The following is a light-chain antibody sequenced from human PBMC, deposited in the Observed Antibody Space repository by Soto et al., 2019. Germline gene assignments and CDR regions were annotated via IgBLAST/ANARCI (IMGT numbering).Light chain of an antibody. CDR2: KDS. CDR1: ALPKQY. V-gene: IGLV3-25*02. CDR3: QSADSSGTYV. J-gene: IGLJ1*01. Sequence: SYYLTQPPSLSVSPGQTARITCSGDALPKQYAYWYQQKPGQAPVLVIYKDSERPSGIPERFSGSSSGTTVTLTISGVQAEDEADYYCQSADSSGTYVFGTGTKV.